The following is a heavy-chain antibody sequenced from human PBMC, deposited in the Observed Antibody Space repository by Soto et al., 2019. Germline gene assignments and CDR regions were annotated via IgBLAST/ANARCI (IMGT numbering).Heavy chain of an antibody. J-gene: IGHJ6*02. CDR3: ARPMTTNNNYGMDV. Sequence: ALVKVSCKASGYTFTGYYMHWVRQAPGQGLEWMGWINPNSGGTNYAQKFQGWVTMTRDTSISTAYMELSRLRSDDTAVYYCARPMTTNNNYGMDVWGQGTTVTSP. CDR2: INPNSGGT. D-gene: IGHD4-17*01. CDR1: GYTFTGYY. V-gene: IGHV1-2*04.